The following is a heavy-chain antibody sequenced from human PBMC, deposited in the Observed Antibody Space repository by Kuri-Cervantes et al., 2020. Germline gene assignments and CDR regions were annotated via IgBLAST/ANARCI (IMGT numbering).Heavy chain of an antibody. V-gene: IGHV3-23*01. D-gene: IGHD6-13*01. CDR1: GFTFRTYA. CDR3: AKELYIAAAGGGSAFDI. CDR2: ISGSGGST. J-gene: IGHJ3*02. Sequence: GGSLRLSCAASGFTFRTYAMNWVRQAPGKGLEWVSAISGSGGSTYHAASVKGRFTISRDNSKNTLCLQMNSLRAEDTAVYYCAKELYIAAAGGGSAFDIWGQGTMVTVSS.